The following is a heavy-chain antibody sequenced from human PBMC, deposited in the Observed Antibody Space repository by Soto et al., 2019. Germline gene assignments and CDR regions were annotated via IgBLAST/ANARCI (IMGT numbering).Heavy chain of an antibody. CDR2: ISYDVNNK. CDR3: ESESGVLATSPFDY. CDR1: GFTFSSYA. V-gene: IGHV3-30-3*01. J-gene: IGHJ4*02. D-gene: IGHD3-10*01. Sequence: GSLRLSCAASGFTFSSYAMHWVRQVPGKGLEWVGVISYDVNNKYYADSVKGRFTISRDNSKNTLDLQRNSLSAADTAAYYCESESGVLATSPFDYWGQGTPVTVSS.